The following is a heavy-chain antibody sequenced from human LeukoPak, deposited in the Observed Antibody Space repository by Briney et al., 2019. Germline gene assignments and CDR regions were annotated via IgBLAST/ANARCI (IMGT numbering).Heavy chain of an antibody. Sequence: GGSLRLSCAASGFTFSIYAMHWVRQAPGKGLEWVAFTRYDSSNKYYTDSVKGRFTISRDNSKNTLYLQMNSLRAEDTAVYYCAKEHGSGSYYLYYYYMDVWGKGTTVTISS. J-gene: IGHJ6*03. CDR3: AKEHGSGSYYLYYYYMDV. CDR2: TRYDSSNK. D-gene: IGHD3-10*01. V-gene: IGHV3-30*02. CDR1: GFTFSIYA.